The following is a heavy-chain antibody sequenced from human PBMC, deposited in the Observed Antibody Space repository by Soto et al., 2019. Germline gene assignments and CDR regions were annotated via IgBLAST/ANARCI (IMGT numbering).Heavy chain of an antibody. D-gene: IGHD7-27*01. CDR1: GFSLSTSGVG. Sequence: QITLKESGPTLVKPTQTLTLTCTFSGFSLSTSGVGVGWIRQPPGKALEWLALIYWDDDKRYSPSLKSRLTITTDTSKHQVVLTMPNMDPVDTATYYCAHSLIPNWGSRGAFDYWGQGTLVTVSS. J-gene: IGHJ4*02. V-gene: IGHV2-5*02. CDR2: IYWDDDK. CDR3: AHSLIPNWGSRGAFDY.